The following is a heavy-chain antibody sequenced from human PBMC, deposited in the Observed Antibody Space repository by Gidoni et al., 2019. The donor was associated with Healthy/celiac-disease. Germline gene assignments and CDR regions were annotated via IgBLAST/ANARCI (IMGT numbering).Heavy chain of an antibody. V-gene: IGHV3-7*03. CDR3: ARNRYKTAAETYYFDY. D-gene: IGHD3-16*02. J-gene: IGHJ4*02. Sequence: EVQLVESGGGLVQPGGSLRLSCAASGFTFRSHWISWVRQAPGKGLEWVANIKQEGSEKYYVDSVKGRCTISRDNAKNSLYLQMNSLRAEDTAVYYCARNRYKTAAETYYFDYWGQGTLVTVSS. CDR2: IKQEGSEK. CDR1: GFTFRSHW.